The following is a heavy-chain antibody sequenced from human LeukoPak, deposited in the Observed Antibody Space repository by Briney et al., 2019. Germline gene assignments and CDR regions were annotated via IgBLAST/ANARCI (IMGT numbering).Heavy chain of an antibody. J-gene: IGHJ5*02. Sequence: ASVKVSCKASGYTLTSYDIKWVRQATGQGLEWMGWMNPNSGNTGYAQKFQGRVTMTRNTSISTAYMEVSSLRSDDTAVYYCARGKGSSWYRWFDPWGQGTLVTVSS. CDR1: GYTLTSYD. V-gene: IGHV1-8*01. CDR3: ARGKGSSWYRWFDP. D-gene: IGHD6-13*01. CDR2: MNPNSGNT.